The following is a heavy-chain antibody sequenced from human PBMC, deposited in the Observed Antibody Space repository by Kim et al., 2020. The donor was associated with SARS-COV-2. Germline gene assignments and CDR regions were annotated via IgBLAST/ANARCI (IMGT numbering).Heavy chain of an antibody. D-gene: IGHD3-22*01. CDR2: ISPADSDT. CDR1: GYSFSSHW. Sequence: GESLKISCKGSGYSFSSHWIGWVRQMPGRGLEWMGVISPADSDTRYNPSFQGQVTFSVDKSISTAYLQWASLKASDTAVYYCARYSSVTPSFAYWGQGTLSPSPQ. V-gene: IGHV5-51*01. CDR3: ARYSSVTPSFAY. J-gene: IGHJ4*02.